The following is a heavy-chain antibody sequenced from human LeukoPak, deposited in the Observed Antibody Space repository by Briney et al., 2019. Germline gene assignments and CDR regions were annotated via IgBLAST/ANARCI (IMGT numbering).Heavy chain of an antibody. CDR1: GITFGDYA. J-gene: IGHJ5*02. V-gene: IGHV3-49*04. CDR2: IRSKAYGGTT. Sequence: GSLRPSWTASGITFGDYAMSWVRHAARKGLGWGGFIRSKAYGGTTEYAASVKGRFTISRDDSQSVADLQMNSLKTEDTAVYYCTSFSTYYYDGSIWCDLWGQGTLLSVS. D-gene: IGHD3-22*01. CDR3: TSFSTYYYDGSIWCDL.